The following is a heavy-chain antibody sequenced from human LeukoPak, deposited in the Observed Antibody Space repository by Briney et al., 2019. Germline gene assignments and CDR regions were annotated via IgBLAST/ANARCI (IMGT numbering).Heavy chain of an antibody. CDR3: ARVGPPFDY. V-gene: IGHV3-30*04. D-gene: IGHD3/OR15-3a*01. CDR1: GFTFSNYA. J-gene: IGHJ4*02. CDR2: ISYDGSNK. Sequence: GGSLRLSCAASGFTFSNYAMSWVRQAPGKGLEWVAVISYDGSNKYYADSVKGRFTISRDNSKNTLYLQMNSLRAEDTAVYYCARVGPPFDYWGQGTLVTVSS.